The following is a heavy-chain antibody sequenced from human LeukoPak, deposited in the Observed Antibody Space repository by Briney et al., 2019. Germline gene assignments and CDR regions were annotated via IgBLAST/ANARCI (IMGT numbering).Heavy chain of an antibody. Sequence: SQTLSLTCTVSGGSISSGGYYWSWIRQHPGKGLERIGYIYYSGSTYYNPSLKSRVTISVDTSKNQFSLKLSSVTAADTAVYYCARDPAMTTVTTRDWYFDLWGRGTLVTVSS. CDR3: ARDPAMTTVTTRDWYFDL. CDR1: GGSISSGGYY. J-gene: IGHJ2*01. V-gene: IGHV4-31*03. CDR2: IYYSGST. D-gene: IGHD4-17*01.